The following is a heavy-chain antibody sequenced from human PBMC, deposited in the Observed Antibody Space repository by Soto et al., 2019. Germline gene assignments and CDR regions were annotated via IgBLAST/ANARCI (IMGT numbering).Heavy chain of an antibody. CDR2: ISGSGGST. CDR1: GFTFSSYA. V-gene: IGHV3-23*01. CDR3: AKDVSGSYYEVLVY. D-gene: IGHD1-26*01. Sequence: PGGSLRLSCAASGFTFSSYAMSWVRQAPGKGLEWVSAISGSGGSTYHADSVKGRFTISRDNSKNTLYLQMNSLRAEDTAVYYCAKDVSGSYYEVLVYWGQGTLVTVSS. J-gene: IGHJ4*02.